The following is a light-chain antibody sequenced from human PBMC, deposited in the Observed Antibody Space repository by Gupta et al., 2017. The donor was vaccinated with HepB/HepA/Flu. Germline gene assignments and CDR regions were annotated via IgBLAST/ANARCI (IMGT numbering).Light chain of an antibody. CDR2: DAS. CDR1: QRVDNY. J-gene: IGKJ4*01. Sequence: ELVLTQSPATLSLSPGERATLSCRASQRVDNYFAWYPPKPGQAPRLLIYDASNTATGIPAMFSGSWSGTDFTLTISSLEPEDFAVYYCQQRSSWLTFGGGTKGE. V-gene: IGKV3-11*01. CDR3: QQRSSWLT.